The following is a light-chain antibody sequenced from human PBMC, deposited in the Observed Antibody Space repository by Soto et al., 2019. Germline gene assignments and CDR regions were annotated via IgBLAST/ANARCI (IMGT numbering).Light chain of an antibody. CDR1: SSDIGGYYY. CDR2: QVT. V-gene: IGLV2-14*01. J-gene: IGLJ1*01. Sequence: QSVLTQPASVSGSPGQSITISCTGTSSDIGGYYYVSWYQHHPGKAPKLLIYQVTNRPSGVSNRFSGSKSGNTASLTISGLQADDEADYYCTSYSSSDNFYVFGTGTKVTVL. CDR3: TSYSSSDNFYV.